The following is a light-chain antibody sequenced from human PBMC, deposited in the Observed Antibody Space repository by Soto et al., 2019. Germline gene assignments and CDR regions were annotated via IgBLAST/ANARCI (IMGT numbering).Light chain of an antibody. V-gene: IGKV3-20*01. CDR2: DAS. Sequence: EIVFTQSPGTLSLSPGERATLSCRASQSVSSSSLAWYQQKRGQAPRLLIHDASSRATGIPDRFSGSGSGTDFTLTISRLEPEDFAVYYCQQYSTSPTFGGGTKVDIK. CDR1: QSVSSSS. J-gene: IGKJ4*01. CDR3: QQYSTSPT.